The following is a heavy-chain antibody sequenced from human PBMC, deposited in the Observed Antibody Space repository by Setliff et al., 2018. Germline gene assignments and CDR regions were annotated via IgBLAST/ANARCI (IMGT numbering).Heavy chain of an antibody. CDR1: GYTFTGYY. V-gene: IGHV1-2*04. Sequence: ASVKVSCKASGYTFTGYYMHWVRQAPGQGLEWMGWINPNSGGTNYAQKFQGWVTMTRDTSISTAYMELSSVTAADTAMYYCARILGYCSGGSCYVPYWGQGTLVTVSS. CDR3: ARILGYCSGGSCYVPY. CDR2: INPNSGGT. J-gene: IGHJ4*02. D-gene: IGHD2-15*01.